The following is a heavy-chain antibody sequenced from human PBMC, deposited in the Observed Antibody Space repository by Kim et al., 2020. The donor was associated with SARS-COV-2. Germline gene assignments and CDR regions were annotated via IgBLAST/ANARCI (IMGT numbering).Heavy chain of an antibody. Sequence: ASVKVSCKASGYTFTSYGISWVRQAPGQGLEWMGWISAYNGNTNYAQKLQGRVTMTTDTSTSTAYMELRSLRSDDTAVYYCARSEGTTGIDYYYYGMDVWGQGTTVTVSS. CDR1: GYTFTSYG. D-gene: IGHD1-1*01. CDR2: ISAYNGNT. V-gene: IGHV1-18*01. CDR3: ARSEGTTGIDYYYYGMDV. J-gene: IGHJ6*02.